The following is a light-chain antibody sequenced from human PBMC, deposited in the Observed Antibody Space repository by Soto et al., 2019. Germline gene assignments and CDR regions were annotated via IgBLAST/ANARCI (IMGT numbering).Light chain of an antibody. CDR2: DVS. Sequence: QSVLTQPASVSGSPGQSITISCTGTSSDVGGYNYVSWYQQHPGKAPKLMIYDVSNRPSGVSNRFSGSKSGNTASLPISGLHADHEADYYFCSYTSSSTLVFGGGTKVTVL. J-gene: IGLJ2*01. V-gene: IGLV2-14*01. CDR1: SSDVGGYNY. CDR3: CSYTSSSTLV.